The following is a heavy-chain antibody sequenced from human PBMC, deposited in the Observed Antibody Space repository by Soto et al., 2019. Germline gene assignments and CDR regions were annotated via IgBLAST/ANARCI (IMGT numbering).Heavy chain of an antibody. J-gene: IGHJ4*02. CDR2: ISGSGCST. CDR3: AKLPAAQSYFDF. CDR1: GFTFITYA. V-gene: IGHV3-23*01. D-gene: IGHD2-2*01. Sequence: EVQLLDSGGGLVQPGGSLRLSCAASGFTFITYAMSWVRQAPGMGLEWVSIISGSGCSTYYPDSVKGRFTISRDNSKNTLYLQMISLRADDTAVYYCAKLPAAQSYFDFWGQGTLVTVSS.